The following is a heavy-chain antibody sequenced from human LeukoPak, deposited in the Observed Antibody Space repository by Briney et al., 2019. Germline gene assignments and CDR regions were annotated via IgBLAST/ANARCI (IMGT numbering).Heavy chain of an antibody. CDR2: ISGNGGSL. CDR1: GFSFRNYA. CDR3: AKRDAYDSSGFSPLFDH. J-gene: IGHJ4*02. V-gene: IGHV3-23*01. Sequence: GGSLRLSCAASGFSFRNYAMSWVRQAPGKGLEWVSAISGNGGSLYYADSMKGRFTISRDNSKSELYLQVNSLTAEDTAVYYCAKRDAYDSSGFSPLFDHWGQGTLVTVSS. D-gene: IGHD3-22*01.